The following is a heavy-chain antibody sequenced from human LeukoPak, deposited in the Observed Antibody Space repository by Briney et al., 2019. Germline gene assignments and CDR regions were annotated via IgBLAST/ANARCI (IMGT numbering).Heavy chain of an antibody. CDR1: ALTFSDAW. Sequence: GGSLRLSCAASALTFSDAWMSWVRQAPGKGLEWVARIKSKTDGDSTGYAAPVKGRFSISRDDSKNTLYLQMHSLKTEDTAVYYCTKDHYDIFTGYNWLDPWGQGTMVTVSS. J-gene: IGHJ5*02. CDR2: IKSKTDGDST. V-gene: IGHV3-15*01. D-gene: IGHD3-9*01. CDR3: TKDHYDIFTGYNWLDP.